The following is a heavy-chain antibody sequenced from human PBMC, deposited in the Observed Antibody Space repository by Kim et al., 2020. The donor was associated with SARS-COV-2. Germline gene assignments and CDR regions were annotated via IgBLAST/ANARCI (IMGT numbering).Heavy chain of an antibody. Sequence: GGSLRLSCAASGFTFSDYYMSWIRQAPGKGLEWVSYISSSSSYTNYADSVKGRFTISRDNAKNSLYLQMNSLRAEDTAVYYCARDGSLTGDGVGDWYFDLWGRGTLVTVSS. J-gene: IGHJ2*01. CDR1: GFTFSDYY. CDR2: ISSSSSYT. CDR3: ARDGSLTGDGVGDWYFDL. D-gene: IGHD7-27*01. V-gene: IGHV3-11*06.